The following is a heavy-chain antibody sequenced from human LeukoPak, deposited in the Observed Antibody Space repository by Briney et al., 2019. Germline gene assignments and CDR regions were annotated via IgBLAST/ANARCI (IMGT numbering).Heavy chain of an antibody. D-gene: IGHD6-13*01. CDR1: GFTFSSYA. J-gene: IGHJ4*02. Sequence: GGSLRLSCAASGFTFSSYAMHWVRRAPGKGLEWVAVISYDGSNKYYADSVKGRFTISRDNSKNTLYLQMNSLRAEDTAVYYCAREGVAAAGPFDYWGQGTLVTVSS. CDR2: ISYDGSNK. V-gene: IGHV3-30-3*01. CDR3: AREGVAAAGPFDY.